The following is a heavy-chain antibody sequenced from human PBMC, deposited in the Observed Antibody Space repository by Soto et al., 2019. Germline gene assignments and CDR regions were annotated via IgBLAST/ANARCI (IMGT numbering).Heavy chain of an antibody. CDR2: IIPIFGTA. CDR3: ARDLGYSNYDYYYGMDV. D-gene: IGHD4-4*01. Sequence: SVKVSCKASGGTFSSYAISWVRQAPGQGLEWMGGIIPIFGTANYAQKFQGRVAITADKSTSTAYMELSSLRSEDTAVYYCARDLGYSNYDYYYGMDVWGQGTTVTVSS. J-gene: IGHJ6*02. V-gene: IGHV1-69*06. CDR1: GGTFSSYA.